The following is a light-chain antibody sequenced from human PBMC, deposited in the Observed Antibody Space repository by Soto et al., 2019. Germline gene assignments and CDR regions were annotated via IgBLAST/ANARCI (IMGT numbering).Light chain of an antibody. J-gene: IGLJ2*01. CDR2: SKS. CDR3: LLYYGGAQV. CDR1: TGAVTSGYY. V-gene: IGLV7-43*01. Sequence: QAVVTQEPSLTVSPGGTVTLTCASSTGAVTSGYYPNWFQQKPGQAPRALIYSKSNKHSWTPARFSGSLLGGKAALTLSGGQPEDEAEYYCLLYYGGAQVFGGGTKVTVL.